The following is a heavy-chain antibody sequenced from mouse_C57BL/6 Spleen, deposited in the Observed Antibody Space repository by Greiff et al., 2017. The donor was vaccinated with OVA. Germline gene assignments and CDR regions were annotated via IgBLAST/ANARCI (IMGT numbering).Heavy chain of an antibody. CDR1: GYTFTSYW. J-gene: IGHJ4*01. V-gene: IGHV1-53*01. D-gene: IGHD2-5*01. CDR2: INPSNGGT. Sequence: QVQLKQPGTELVKPGASVKLSCKASGYTFTSYWMHWVKQRPGQGLEWIGNINPSNGGTNYNEKFKSKATLTVDKSSSTAYMQLSSLTSEDSAVEYGARRYYSTPYAMDYWGQGTSVTVSS. CDR3: ARRYYSTPYAMDY.